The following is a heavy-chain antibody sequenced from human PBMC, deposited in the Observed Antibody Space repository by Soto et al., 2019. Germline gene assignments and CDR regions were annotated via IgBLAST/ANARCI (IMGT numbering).Heavy chain of an antibody. D-gene: IGHD3-16*01. CDR2: IYYSGST. J-gene: IGHJ4*02. CDR1: GGSISSYY. V-gene: IGHV4-59*08. Sequence: PSETLSLTCTVSGGSISSYYWSWIRQPPGKGLEWIGYIYYSGSTNYNPSLKSRVTISVDTSKNQFSLKLSSVTAADTAVYYCARHPDYDYIWQWGQGTLVTVSS. CDR3: ARHPDYDYIWQ.